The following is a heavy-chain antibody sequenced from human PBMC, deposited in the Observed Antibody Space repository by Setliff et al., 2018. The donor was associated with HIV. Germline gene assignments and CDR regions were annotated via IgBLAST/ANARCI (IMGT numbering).Heavy chain of an antibody. CDR2: IYFSGSA. V-gene: IGHV4-31*01. D-gene: IGHD2-21*02. J-gene: IGHJ4*02. CDR1: GDSIIRGNFF. CDR3: ARGRVFCDGDSCYHFDY. Sequence: SETLSLTCNVSGDSIIRGNFFWSWIRQSPGKGLEWIGYIYFSGSATHNPSLTSPVTISVDTSKNEFYLTLSSVTAADTAVYYCARGRVFCDGDSCYHFDYWGQGTLVTVSS.